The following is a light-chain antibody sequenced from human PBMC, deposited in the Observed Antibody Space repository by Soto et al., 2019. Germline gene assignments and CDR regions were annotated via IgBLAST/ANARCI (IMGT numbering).Light chain of an antibody. Sequence: QLVLTQSPSASASLGASVKLTCTLSSGHSNYAIAWHQQQPEKGPRYLMKLKSDGSHIKGDGVPDRFSGSSSGAERYLTISSLQSEDEADYYRQTWGTGIRVFGGGTKLTVL. CDR3: QTWGTGIRV. V-gene: IGLV4-69*01. CDR1: SGHSNYA. CDR2: LKSDGSH. J-gene: IGLJ2*01.